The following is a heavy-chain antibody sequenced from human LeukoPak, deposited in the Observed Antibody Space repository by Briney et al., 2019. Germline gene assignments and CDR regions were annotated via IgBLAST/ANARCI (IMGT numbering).Heavy chain of an antibody. CDR1: GFTFSSYW. Sequence: GGSLRLSCAASGFTFSSYWMHWVRQAPGKGLVWVSRINSDGSSTSYADSVKGRFTISRDNAKNTLYLQMNSLRAEDTALYYCAKDIGFWAGVFDYWGQGTLVTVSS. CDR3: AKDIGFWAGVFDY. V-gene: IGHV3-74*01. J-gene: IGHJ4*02. CDR2: INSDGSST. D-gene: IGHD3-16*01.